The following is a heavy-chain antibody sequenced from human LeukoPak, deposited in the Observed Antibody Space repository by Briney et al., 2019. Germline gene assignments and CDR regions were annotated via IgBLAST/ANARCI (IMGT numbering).Heavy chain of an antibody. CDR2: IYTSGST. J-gene: IGHJ4*02. CDR3: ARVLGATIGY. D-gene: IGHD1-26*01. V-gene: IGHV4-61*02. CDR1: GGSISSGSYY. Sequence: PSETLSLTCTVSGGSISSGSYYWSWIRQPAGKGLEWIGRIYTSGSTNYNPSLKSRVTISVDTSKNQFSLKLSSVTAADTAVYYCARVLGATIGYWGPGTLVTVSS.